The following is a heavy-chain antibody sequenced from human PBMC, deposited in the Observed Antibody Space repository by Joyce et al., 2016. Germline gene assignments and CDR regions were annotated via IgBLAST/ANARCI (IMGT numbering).Heavy chain of an antibody. Sequence: QVQLVESGGGVVQPGGSLRLSCVASGFTFGAYGMHWVRQAPEKGLEWVAFMTTDGREKYYADSVKGRLTISRDNSKSTLYAQMNSLRVEDTAVYYCARDGSHYEVDDWGQGTLVTVSS. D-gene: IGHD1-26*01. CDR2: MTTDGREK. V-gene: IGHV3-30*02. J-gene: IGHJ4*02. CDR3: ARDGSHYEVDD. CDR1: GFTFGAYG.